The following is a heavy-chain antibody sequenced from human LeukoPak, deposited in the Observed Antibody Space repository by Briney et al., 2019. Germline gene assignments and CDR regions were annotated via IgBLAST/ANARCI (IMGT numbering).Heavy chain of an antibody. V-gene: IGHV4-59*08. Sequence: PSETLSLTCTVSGGSISSYYWSWIRQPPGKGLEWIGYVYYSGSANYNPSLKSRVTISVDTSKNQFSLRLRSVTAADTAVYYCARNMVRGDWVDYWGQGTLVTVSS. CDR3: ARNMVRGDWVDY. J-gene: IGHJ4*02. CDR2: VYYSGSA. D-gene: IGHD3-10*01. CDR1: GGSISSYY.